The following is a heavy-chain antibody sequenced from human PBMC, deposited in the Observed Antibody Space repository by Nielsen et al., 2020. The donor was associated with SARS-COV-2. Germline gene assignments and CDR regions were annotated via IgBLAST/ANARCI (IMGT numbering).Heavy chain of an antibody. CDR3: ARLRSGNYFVDS. CDR1: GYNFDSLW. V-gene: IGHV5-51*01. D-gene: IGHD3-9*01. J-gene: IGHJ4*02. Sequence: GESLKISCQVSGYNFDSLWIGWVRQMPGKGLEWVGIIFPHDLETVYSPSFQGQVTISAAKSSNIAYLQWSSLKATDTATYYCARLRSGNYFVDSWGQGTQVAVSS. CDR2: IFPHDLET.